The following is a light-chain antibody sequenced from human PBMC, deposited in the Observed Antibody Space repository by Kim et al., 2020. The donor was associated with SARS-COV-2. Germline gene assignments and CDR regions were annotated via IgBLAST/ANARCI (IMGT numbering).Light chain of an antibody. CDR2: NVT. J-gene: IGLJ1*01. V-gene: IGLV2-11*03. CDR3: CSYAGNNIHYV. CDR1: SNDCGDYSD. Sequence: SDNISYQGTSNDCGDYSDFSWYQQHPGKAPQVMMYNVTHGPSGVPARFAGSKSGNTASLTISRLQAEDEAGYYCCSYAGNNIHYVFGTGTKVTVL.